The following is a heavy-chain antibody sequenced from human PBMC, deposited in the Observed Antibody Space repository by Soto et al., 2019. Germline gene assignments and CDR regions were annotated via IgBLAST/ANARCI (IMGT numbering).Heavy chain of an antibody. CDR1: GGSISSGGYY. D-gene: IGHD2-2*01. V-gene: IGHV4-31*03. CDR3: AREGKVVPAASEPDY. Sequence: QVQLQESGPGLVKPSQTLTLTCTVSGGSISSGGYYWSWIRQHPGKGLEWIGYIYYSGSTYYNPSLKSRVTISVDTSKNQFSLKLSSVTAADTAVYYCAREGKVVPAASEPDYWGQGTLVTVSS. J-gene: IGHJ4*02. CDR2: IYYSGST.